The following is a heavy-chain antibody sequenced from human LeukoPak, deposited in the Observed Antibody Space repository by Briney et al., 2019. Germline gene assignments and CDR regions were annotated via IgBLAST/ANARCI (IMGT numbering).Heavy chain of an antibody. V-gene: IGHV3-11*06. CDR1: GFTFSDYY. Sequence: GGSLRLSCAASGFTFSDYYMSWIRQAPGKGLEWVSCISGSSSYSNYADSVKGRFTISRDNAKNSLYLQMNSLRAEDTAVYYCAKGSYYDSDGFYQHFDYWGQGTLVTVSS. J-gene: IGHJ4*02. CDR3: AKGSYYDSDGFYQHFDY. CDR2: ISGSSSYS. D-gene: IGHD3-22*01.